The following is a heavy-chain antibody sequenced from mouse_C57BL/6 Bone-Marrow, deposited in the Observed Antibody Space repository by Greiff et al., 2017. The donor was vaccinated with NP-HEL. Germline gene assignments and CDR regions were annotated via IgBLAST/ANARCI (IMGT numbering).Heavy chain of an antibody. CDR2: INPYNGGT. Sequence: EVKLVESGPVLGKPGASVKMSCKASGYTFTDYYMNWVKQSHGKSLEWIGVINPYNGGTSYNQKFKGKATLTVDKSSSTAYMELNSLTSEDSAVYYCASLPTVLDYWGQGTTLTVSS. J-gene: IGHJ2*01. V-gene: IGHV1-19*01. CDR1: GYTFTDYY. CDR3: ASLPTVLDY. D-gene: IGHD1-1*01.